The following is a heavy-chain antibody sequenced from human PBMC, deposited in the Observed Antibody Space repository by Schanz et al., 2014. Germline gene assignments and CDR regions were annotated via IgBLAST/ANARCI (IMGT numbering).Heavy chain of an antibody. CDR1: GFTFGNFF. Sequence: EVQLVESGGGLVQPGGSLRLSCAASGFTFGNFFMSWVRQAPGKGLEWVANIKQDGIEKYYVDSVKGRFTISRDNAKNSLYLQMNSLTADXTAVYYCARDKGGYYPXXYWGRGTLXXVSS. CDR2: IKQDGIEK. V-gene: IGHV3-7*01. J-gene: IGHJ4*02. CDR3: ARDKGGYYPXXY. D-gene: IGHD3-3*01.